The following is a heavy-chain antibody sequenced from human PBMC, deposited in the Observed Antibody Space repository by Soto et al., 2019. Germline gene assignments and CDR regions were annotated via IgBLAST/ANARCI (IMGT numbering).Heavy chain of an antibody. D-gene: IGHD3-3*01. CDR3: ARVLRFLEWSWETYGMDV. CDR2: IIPIFGTA. J-gene: IGHJ6*02. Sequence: SVKVSCKASGGTFSSYAISWVRQAPGQGLEWMGGIIPIFGTANYAQKFQGRVTITADESTSTAYMELSSLRSEDTAVYYCARVLRFLEWSWETYGMDVWGQGTTVTV. CDR1: GGTFSSYA. V-gene: IGHV1-69*13.